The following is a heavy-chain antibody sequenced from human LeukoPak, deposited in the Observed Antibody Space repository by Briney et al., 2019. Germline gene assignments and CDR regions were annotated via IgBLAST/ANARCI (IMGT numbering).Heavy chain of an antibody. CDR2: IYYSGST. CDR3: ARGFGYSYGQDFDY. V-gene: IGHV4-59*01. Sequence: SETLSLTCTVSGGSISSYYWNWIRQPPGRGLEWIGYIYYSGSTNYNPSLKSRVTISVDTSKNQFSLKLSSVTAADTAVYYCARGFGYSYGQDFDYWGQGTLVTVSS. CDR1: GGSISSYY. D-gene: IGHD5-18*01. J-gene: IGHJ4*02.